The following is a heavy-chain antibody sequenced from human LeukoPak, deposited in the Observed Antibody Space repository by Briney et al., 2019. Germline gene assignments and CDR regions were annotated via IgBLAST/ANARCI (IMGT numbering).Heavy chain of an antibody. CDR1: GYTFTSYY. CDR2: INPSGGST. D-gene: IGHD2-15*01. Sequence: AASVKVSCKASGYTFTSYYMHWVRQAPGQGLEWMGIINPSGGSTSYAQKFQGRVTMTRDMSTSTVYMGLSSLRSEDTAVYYCTAITCSGGSCHNRNWFDPWGQGTLVTVSS. J-gene: IGHJ5*02. V-gene: IGHV1-46*01. CDR3: TAITCSGGSCHNRNWFDP.